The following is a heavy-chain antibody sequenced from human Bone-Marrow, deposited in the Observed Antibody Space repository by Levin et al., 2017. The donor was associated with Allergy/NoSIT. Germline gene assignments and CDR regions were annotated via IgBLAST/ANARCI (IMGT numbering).Heavy chain of an antibody. Sequence: GGSLRLSCAASGFTFSSYAMHWVRQAPGKGLEWVAVISYDGSNKYYADSVKGRFTISRDNSKNTLYLQMNSLRAEDTAVYYCARDKGGSDGSGSYSPYYYYMDVWGKGTTVTVSS. CDR1: GFTFSSYA. CDR2: ISYDGSNK. D-gene: IGHD3-10*01. CDR3: ARDKGGSDGSGSYSPYYYYMDV. V-gene: IGHV3-30-3*01. J-gene: IGHJ6*03.